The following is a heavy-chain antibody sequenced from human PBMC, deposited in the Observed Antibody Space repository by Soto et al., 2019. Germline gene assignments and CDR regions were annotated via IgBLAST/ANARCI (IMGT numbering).Heavy chain of an antibody. CDR3: ARRVKGLRYFDWLLRNAFDI. J-gene: IGHJ3*02. V-gene: IGHV4-34*01. CDR1: GGSFSGYY. D-gene: IGHD3-9*01. CDR2: INHSGST. Sequence: SETLSLTCAVYGGSFSGYYWSWIRQPPGKGLEWIGEINHSGSTNYNPSLKSRVTISVDTSKNQFSLKLSSMTAADTAVYYCARRVKGLRYFDWLLRNAFDIWGQGTMVTVSS.